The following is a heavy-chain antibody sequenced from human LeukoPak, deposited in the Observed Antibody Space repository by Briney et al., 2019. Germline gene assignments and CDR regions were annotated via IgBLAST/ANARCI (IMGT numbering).Heavy chain of an antibody. CDR3: TRDHLTRGRYSSDY. J-gene: IGHJ4*02. V-gene: IGHV3-49*04. D-gene: IGHD1-26*01. CDR2: IRSKVYGGTT. CDR1: GFTFGDDA. Sequence: GGSLRLSCTVFGFTFGDDAMSWVRQAPGKGLEWVGFIRSKVYGGTTEYAASVKGRFTISRDDSKSIAYLQMNSLKTEDTAVYYCTRDHLTRGRYSSDYWGQGTLVTVSS.